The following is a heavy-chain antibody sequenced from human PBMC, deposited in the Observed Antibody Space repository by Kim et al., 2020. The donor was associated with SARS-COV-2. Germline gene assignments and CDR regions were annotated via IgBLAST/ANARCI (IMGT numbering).Heavy chain of an antibody. J-gene: IGHJ4*02. CDR3: ARLGIGSSWSPGLDYFDY. Sequence: GESLKISCKGSGYSFTSYWIGWVRQMPGKGLEWMGIIYPGDSDTRYSPSFQGQVTISADKSISTAYLQWSSLKASDTAMYYCARLGIGSSWSPGLDYFDYWGQGTLVTVSS. D-gene: IGHD6-13*01. CDR2: IYPGDSDT. CDR1: GYSFTSYW. V-gene: IGHV5-51*01.